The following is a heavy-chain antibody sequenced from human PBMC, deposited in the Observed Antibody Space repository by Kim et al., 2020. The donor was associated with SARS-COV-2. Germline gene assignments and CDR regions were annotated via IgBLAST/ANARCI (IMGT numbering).Heavy chain of an antibody. V-gene: IGHV4-38-2*02. Sequence: SETLSLTCTVSGYSISSGYYWGWIRQPPGKGLEWIGSIHHNGNTYNNPSLKSRVTISVDTSKNQFSLKLSSVTAADTAVYYCARARVNWGGSFDYWGQGT. D-gene: IGHD7-27*01. CDR3: ARARVNWGGSFDY. CDR2: IHHNGNT. J-gene: IGHJ4*02. CDR1: GYSISSGYY.